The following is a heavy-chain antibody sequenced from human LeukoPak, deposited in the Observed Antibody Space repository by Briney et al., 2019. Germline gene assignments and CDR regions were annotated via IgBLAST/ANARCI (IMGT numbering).Heavy chain of an antibody. D-gene: IGHD3-22*01. CDR1: GGSISSYY. CDR3: ARAYYPDSNAPYYFDY. CDR2: IYYSGST. V-gene: IGHV4-59*08. Sequence: SETLSLTCTVSGGSISSYYWSWIRQPPGKGLEWIGYIYYSGSTNYNPSLKSRVTISVDTSKNHFSLKLNSVAAADTAVYYCARAYYPDSNAPYYFDYWGQGTLVTVSS. J-gene: IGHJ4*02.